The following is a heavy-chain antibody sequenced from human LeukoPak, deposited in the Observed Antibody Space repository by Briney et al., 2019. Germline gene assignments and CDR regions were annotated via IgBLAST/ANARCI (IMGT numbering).Heavy chain of an antibody. CDR2: ISGSGGST. V-gene: IGHV3-23*01. Sequence: GGSLRLSCAASGFTFSSYAMSWVRQAPGKGLEWVSAISGSGGSTYYADSVKGRFTIYRDNSKNTLYLQMNSLRAEDTAVYYCAKDPSCSGGSCYWFDPWGQGSLVTVRS. CDR1: GFTFSSYA. D-gene: IGHD2-15*01. J-gene: IGHJ5*02. CDR3: AKDPSCSGGSCYWFDP.